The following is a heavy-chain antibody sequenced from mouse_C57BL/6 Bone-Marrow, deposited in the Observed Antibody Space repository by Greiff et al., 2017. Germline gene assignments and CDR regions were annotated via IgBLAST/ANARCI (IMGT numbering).Heavy chain of an antibody. CDR2: IYPRSGNT. CDR1: GYTFTSYG. D-gene: IGHD1-1*01. J-gene: IGHJ1*03. CDR3: ARGDYGGSYVLYWYFDV. V-gene: IGHV1-81*01. Sequence: QVQLQQSGAELARPGASVKLSCKASGYTFTSYGISWVKQRTGQGLEWIGEIYPRSGNTYYNEKFKGKATLTADKSSSTAYMELRSLTSEASAVYFCARGDYGGSYVLYWYFDVWGTGTTVTVSS.